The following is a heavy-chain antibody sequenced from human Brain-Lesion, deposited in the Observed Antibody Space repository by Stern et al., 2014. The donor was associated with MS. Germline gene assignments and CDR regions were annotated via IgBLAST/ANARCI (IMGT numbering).Heavy chain of an antibody. CDR1: GGSISSSTYY. J-gene: IGHJ4*02. D-gene: IGHD1-26*01. CDR3: ARHDSVPRPSQLYSARDRGPGYFDY. V-gene: IGHV4-39*01. CDR2: IYYSGLT. Sequence: VQLVQSGPGLVKPSETLSLTCTVSGGSISSSTYYWAWIRQPPGKGLEWIGNIYYSGLTYYNPSLKSRVTISVDMSKTQFSLKLSSVTAADTAIYYCARHDSVPRPSQLYSARDRGPGYFDYWGQGTLVTVSS.